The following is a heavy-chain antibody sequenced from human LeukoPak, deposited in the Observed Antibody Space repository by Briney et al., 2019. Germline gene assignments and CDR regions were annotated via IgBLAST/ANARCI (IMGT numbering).Heavy chain of an antibody. V-gene: IGHV1-2*02. J-gene: IGHJ4*02. D-gene: IGHD3-22*01. CDR2: INPNSGGT. CDR1: GYTFTGYY. Sequence: GASVKVSCKASGYTFTGYYMHWVRQAPGQGLEWMGWINPNSGGTNYAQKVQGRVTMTRDTSISTAYMELSRLRSDDTAVYYCARVGSGYYSFYFDYWGQGTLVTVSS. CDR3: ARVGSGYYSFYFDY.